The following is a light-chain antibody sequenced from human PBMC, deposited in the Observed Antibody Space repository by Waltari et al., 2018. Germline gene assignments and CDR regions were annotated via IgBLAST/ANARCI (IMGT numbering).Light chain of an antibody. Sequence: EIEMTQSPATLSVSPGERATLSCRASQSVGSKLAWYQQKPGQAPRLLIYDAYTRATGIPARFSGSGSGTEFPLTISSLQSDDFAVYHCLQYSHWPPWTFGQGTKVEIK. V-gene: IGKV3-15*01. CDR3: LQYSHWPPWT. J-gene: IGKJ1*01. CDR1: QSVGSK. CDR2: DAY.